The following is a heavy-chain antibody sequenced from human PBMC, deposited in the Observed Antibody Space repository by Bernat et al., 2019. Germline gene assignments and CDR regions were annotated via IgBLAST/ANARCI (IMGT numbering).Heavy chain of an antibody. Sequence: QVQMVESGGGVVQPGTSLRLSCAASGFTFRNNGMHWVRQAPGKGLEWVADVSSEGNDKHYADSVTGRFTISRDNSRNTVYLQMMSLRTEDTAVYYCAKAGDYDTSGYYYYFDNWGQGTLVTVSS. J-gene: IGHJ4*02. CDR2: VSSEGNDK. CDR3: AKAGDYDTSGYYYYFDN. V-gene: IGHV3-30*18. CDR1: GFTFRNNG. D-gene: IGHD3-22*01.